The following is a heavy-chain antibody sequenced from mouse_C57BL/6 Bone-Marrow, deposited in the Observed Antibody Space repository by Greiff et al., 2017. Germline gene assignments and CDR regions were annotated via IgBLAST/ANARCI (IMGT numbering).Heavy chain of an antibody. Sequence: EVMLVESGGDLVKPGGSLKLSCAASGFTFSSYGMSWVRQTPDKRLEWVATISSGGSYTYYPDSVKGRFTISRDNAKNTLYLQMSSLKSEDTAMYYCAGGSSYDAMDYWGQGTSVTVSS. D-gene: IGHD1-1*01. J-gene: IGHJ4*01. V-gene: IGHV5-6*01. CDR3: AGGSSYDAMDY. CDR2: ISSGGSYT. CDR1: GFTFSSYG.